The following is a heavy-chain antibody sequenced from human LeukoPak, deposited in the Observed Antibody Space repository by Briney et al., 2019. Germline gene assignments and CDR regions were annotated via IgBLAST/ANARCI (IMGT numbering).Heavy chain of an antibody. CDR1: GGSISSYY. J-gene: IGHJ4*02. V-gene: IGHV4-4*07. Sequence: KPSETLSLTCTVSGGSISSYYWSWIRQPAGKGLEWIGRIYTSGSTNYNPSLKSRVTMSVDTSKNQFSLKLSSVTAADTAVYYCARSGGRYDFWSGYHPFDYWGQGTLVTVSS. CDR2: IYTSGST. D-gene: IGHD3-3*01. CDR3: ARSGGRYDFWSGYHPFDY.